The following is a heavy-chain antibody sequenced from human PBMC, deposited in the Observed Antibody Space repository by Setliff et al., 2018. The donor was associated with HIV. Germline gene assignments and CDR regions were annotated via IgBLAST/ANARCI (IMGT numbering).Heavy chain of an antibody. CDR1: GGSISSSSYY. J-gene: IGHJ4*02. CDR3: ARLGYVTFDFDY. D-gene: IGHD3-16*01. V-gene: IGHV4-39*07. Sequence: PSETLSLTCTVSGGSISSSSYYWGWIRQPPGKGLEWIGSIYYSGSTYYNPSLKSRVTISVDTSKNQFSLKLYSVTAADTAVYFCARLGYVTFDFDYWGQGTLVTVSS. CDR2: IYYSGST.